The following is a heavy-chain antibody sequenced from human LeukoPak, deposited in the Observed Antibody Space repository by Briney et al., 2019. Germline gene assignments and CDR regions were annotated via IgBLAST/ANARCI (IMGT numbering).Heavy chain of an antibody. J-gene: IGHJ5*02. CDR2: IYTRGNT. Sequence: PSQTLSLTCTVSGGSISSGSYYWNWIRQPAGKGLEWIGRIYTRGNTNYNPSLKGRVTMSVDTSKNQFSLKLSSVTAADTAVYYCARTNQPITYYYGSGSYYNWFDPWGQGTLVTVSS. CDR3: ARTNQPITYYYGSGSYYNWFDP. V-gene: IGHV4-61*02. CDR1: GGSISSGSYY. D-gene: IGHD3-10*01.